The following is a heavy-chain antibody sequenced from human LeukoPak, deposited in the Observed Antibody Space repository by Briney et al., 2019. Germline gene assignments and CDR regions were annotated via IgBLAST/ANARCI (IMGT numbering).Heavy chain of an antibody. CDR3: ARDKGSAAIPLWYFDL. CDR1: GFTFSSYS. CDR2: ISSSSSYI. V-gene: IGHV3-21*01. Sequence: GGSLRLSCSASGFTFSSYSMNWVRQAPGKGPEWVSSISSSSSYIYYADSVKGRFTISRDNAKNSLYLQMNSLRAEDTAVYYCARDKGSAAIPLWYFDLWGRGTLVTVSS. J-gene: IGHJ2*01. D-gene: IGHD2-2*01.